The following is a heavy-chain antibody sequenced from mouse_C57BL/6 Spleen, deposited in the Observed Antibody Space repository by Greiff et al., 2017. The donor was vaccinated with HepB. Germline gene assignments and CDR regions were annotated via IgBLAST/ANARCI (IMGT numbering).Heavy chain of an antibody. J-gene: IGHJ2*01. CDR2: ISSGGDYI. CDR3: TRDTQDDFGY. Sequence: EVHLVESGEGLVKPGGSLKLSCAASGFTFSSYAMSWVRQTPEKRLEWVAYISSGGDYIYYADNVKGRFTISRDNARNTLYLQMSSLKSEDTAMYCGTRDTQDDFGYWGQGTTLTVSS. CDR1: GFTFSSYA. V-gene: IGHV5-9-1*02.